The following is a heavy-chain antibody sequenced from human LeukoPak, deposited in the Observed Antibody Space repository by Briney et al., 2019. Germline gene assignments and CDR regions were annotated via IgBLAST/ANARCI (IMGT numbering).Heavy chain of an antibody. Sequence: SETLSLTCAVHGGSFSGYYWSWIRQPPGKGLEWIGEINHSGSTNYNPSLKSRFTISLDTSKNQFYLKLSSVTAADTAVYYCARRTRNYYDSSGYYNYFDYWGQGTLVTVSS. V-gene: IGHV4-34*01. D-gene: IGHD3-22*01. CDR2: INHSGST. CDR3: ARRTRNYYDSSGYYNYFDY. CDR1: GGSFSGYY. J-gene: IGHJ4*02.